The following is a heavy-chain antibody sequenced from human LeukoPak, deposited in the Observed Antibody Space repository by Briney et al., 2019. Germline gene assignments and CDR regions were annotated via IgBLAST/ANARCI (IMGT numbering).Heavy chain of an antibody. Sequence: ASVKVSCKASGYTFTSYAMHWVRQAPGQRLEWMGWINAGNGNTKYSQEFQGRVTITRDTSASTAYMELSSLRSEDMAVYYCARDQSYGDYPDYWGQGTLVTVSS. D-gene: IGHD4-17*01. CDR3: ARDQSYGDYPDY. CDR1: GYTFTSYA. V-gene: IGHV1-3*03. J-gene: IGHJ4*02. CDR2: INAGNGNT.